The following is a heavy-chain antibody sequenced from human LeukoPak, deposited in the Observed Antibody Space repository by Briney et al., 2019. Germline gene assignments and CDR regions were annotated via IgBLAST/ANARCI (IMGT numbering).Heavy chain of an antibody. V-gene: IGHV4-34*01. CDR2: INHSGST. Sequence: SETLSLTCAVYGGSFSGYYWSWIRQPPGKGLEWIGEINHSGSTNYNPSLKSRVTISVDTSKNQFSLKLSSVTAADTAVYYCARGRFMITFGGVIAHTTALFDYCGQGTLVTVSS. J-gene: IGHJ4*02. D-gene: IGHD3-16*02. CDR3: ARGRFMITFGGVIAHTTALFDY. CDR1: GGSFSGYY.